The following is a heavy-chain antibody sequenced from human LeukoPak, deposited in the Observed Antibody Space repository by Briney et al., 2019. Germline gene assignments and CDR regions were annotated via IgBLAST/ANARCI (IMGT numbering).Heavy chain of an antibody. Sequence: PGGSLRLSCAASGFTFSSYWMHWVRQAPGKGLVWVSRINSDGSSTSYADSVKGRFTISRDNAKNSLYLQMNSRRAEDAAVYYCARGGVYSTSAVDYWGQGTLVTVSS. D-gene: IGHD6-6*01. J-gene: IGHJ4*02. CDR3: ARGGVYSTSAVDY. CDR2: INSDGSST. V-gene: IGHV3-74*01. CDR1: GFTFSSYW.